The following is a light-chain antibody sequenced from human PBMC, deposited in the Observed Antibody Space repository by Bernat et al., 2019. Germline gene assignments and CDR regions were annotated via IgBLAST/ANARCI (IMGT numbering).Light chain of an antibody. V-gene: IGLV2-23*01. CDR1: SSDVGSYNL. CDR3: CSYAGSSTYV. CDR2: EGS. J-gene: IGLJ1*01. Sequence: QPALTQPASVSGSPGQSITISCTGTSSDVGSYNLVSWYQQHPGKAPKLMIYEGSKRPSGVSNRFSGSKSGNTASVTISGLQAEDEADYYCCSYAGSSTYVFGTGTKVTVL.